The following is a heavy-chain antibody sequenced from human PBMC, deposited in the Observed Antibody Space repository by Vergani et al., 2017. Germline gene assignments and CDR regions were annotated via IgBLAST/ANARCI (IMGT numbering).Heavy chain of an antibody. CDR1: GYTLTELS. Sequence: QVQLVQSGAEVKKPGASVKVSCKVSGYTLTELSMHWVRPSPGKGLAWLGGFGPEDGETIYAQKFQGRVTMTEDTSTDTAYMELSSLRSEDTAVYYCATAPQVYGYEVDYYFDYWGQGTLVTVSS. V-gene: IGHV1-24*01. J-gene: IGHJ4*02. CDR2: FGPEDGET. CDR3: ATAPQVYGYEVDYYFDY. D-gene: IGHD5/OR15-5a*01.